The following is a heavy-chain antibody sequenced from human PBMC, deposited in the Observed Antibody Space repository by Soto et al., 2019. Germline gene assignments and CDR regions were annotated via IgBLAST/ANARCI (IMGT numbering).Heavy chain of an antibody. D-gene: IGHD2-15*01. J-gene: IGHJ6*02. CDR1: GGSISIYY. V-gene: IGHV4-59*08. CDR2: IYYSGST. CDR3: ASGLRGHDYYYYGMDV. Sequence: QVQLQESGPGLVKPSETLSLTCTVSGGSISIYYWSWIRQPPGKGLEWIGYIYYSGSTNYNPSLKSRVTISVDTSKNPFSLKLSSVTAADTAVYYCASGLRGHDYYYYGMDVWGQGTTVTVSS.